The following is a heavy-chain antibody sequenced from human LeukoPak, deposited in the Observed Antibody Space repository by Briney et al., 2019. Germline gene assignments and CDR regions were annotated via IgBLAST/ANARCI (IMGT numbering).Heavy chain of an antibody. CDR1: GFTFSDYY. Sequence: GGSRRLSCAASGFTFSDYYMSWIRQPPGKGLEWVSYISSSGSTIYYADSVKGRFTISRDNAKNSLYLQMNSLRAEDTAVYYCASSVAAAGGSDYWGQGTLVTVSS. CDR3: ASSVAAAGGSDY. J-gene: IGHJ4*02. CDR2: ISSSGSTI. D-gene: IGHD6-13*01. V-gene: IGHV3-11*01.